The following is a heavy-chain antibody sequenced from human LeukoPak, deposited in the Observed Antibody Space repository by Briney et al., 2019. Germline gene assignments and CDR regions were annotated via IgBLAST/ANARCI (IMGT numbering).Heavy chain of an antibody. J-gene: IGHJ4*02. CDR3: AKRGAEVGASVAPGDY. D-gene: IGHD1-26*01. CDR1: GFTFNSYA. CDR2: ISGSGGST. V-gene: IGHV3-23*01. Sequence: PGGSLRLSCAASGFTFNSYAMSWVRQAPGKGLEWVSAISGSGGSTYYADSVKGRFTISRDNSKNTVYLQMDSLRAEDTAVYYCAKRGAEVGASVAPGDYWGQGTLLTVSS.